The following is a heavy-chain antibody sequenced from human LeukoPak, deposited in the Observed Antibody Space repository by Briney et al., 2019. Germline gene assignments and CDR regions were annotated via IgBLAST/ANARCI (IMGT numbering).Heavy chain of an antibody. V-gene: IGHV4-4*07. Sequence: PSETLSLTCTVSGGSINTYYWSWIRQPAGKGLEWIGRIYSSGSTNYNPSLRSRVTMSVDTSKNQFSLKLNSVTAADTAVYYCARDSSSWRDYWYFDLWGRGTLVTVSS. D-gene: IGHD6-13*01. CDR2: IYSSGST. CDR1: GGSINTYY. J-gene: IGHJ2*01. CDR3: ARDSSSWRDYWYFDL.